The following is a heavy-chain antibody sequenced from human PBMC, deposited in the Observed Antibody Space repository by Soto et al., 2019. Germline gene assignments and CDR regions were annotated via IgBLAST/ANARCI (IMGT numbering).Heavy chain of an antibody. V-gene: IGHV3-30*18. D-gene: IGHD3-9*01. CDR1: GFTFSSYG. J-gene: IGHJ3*02. CDR2: ISYDGSNK. Sequence: ESVGGVVQPGRSLRLSCAASGFTFSSYGMHWVRQAPGKGLEWVAVISYDGSNKYYADSVKGRFTISRDNSKNTLYLQMNSLRAEDTAVYYCAKASFGGDILTGYYGPHDAFDIWGQGTMVTVSS. CDR3: AKASFGGDILTGYYGPHDAFDI.